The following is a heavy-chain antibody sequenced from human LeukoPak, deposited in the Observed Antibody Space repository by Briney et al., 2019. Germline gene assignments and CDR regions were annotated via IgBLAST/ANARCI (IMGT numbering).Heavy chain of an antibody. Sequence: GGSLRLSCAASGFTFSSYEMNWVRQAPGKGPEWVSSISRSATTIYYADSVKGRFTISRDNAKNSLYLQMNSLRAEDTAVYYCARRRYSGSSQHFDYWGQGTLVTVSS. CDR3: ARRRYSGSSQHFDY. V-gene: IGHV3-48*03. D-gene: IGHD1-26*01. CDR1: GFTFSSYE. J-gene: IGHJ4*02. CDR2: ISRSATTI.